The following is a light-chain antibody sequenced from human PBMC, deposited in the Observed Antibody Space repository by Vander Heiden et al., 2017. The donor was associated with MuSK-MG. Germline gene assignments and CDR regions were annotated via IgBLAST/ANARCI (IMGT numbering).Light chain of an antibody. J-gene: IGKJ4*01. V-gene: IGKV1-17*03. CDR3: LQHNSHSLT. Sequence: DIQMTQSPSAMSASVGDRVTITCRASQGISNSLVWFQQKPGKVPRRLIYDASNLQSGVPSRFSGSGSGTEFTLTMSSLQPEDFATYYCLQHNSHSLTFGGGTKVEIK. CDR2: DAS. CDR1: QGISNS.